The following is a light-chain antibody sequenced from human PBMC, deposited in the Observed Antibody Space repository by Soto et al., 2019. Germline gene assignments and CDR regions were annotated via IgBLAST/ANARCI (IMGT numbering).Light chain of an antibody. V-gene: IGLV1-51*01. Sequence: QSVLTQPPSVSATPGQTVTISCSGSNSPIGNHCVSWYQLLPGTAPKLLIYDNNKRPSEIPDRFSGSKSGTSATLGITGLQTGDEADYYCGTWDTSLSAGVLGTGTKVTVL. CDR2: DNN. CDR1: NSPIGNHC. CDR3: GTWDTSLSAGV. J-gene: IGLJ1*01.